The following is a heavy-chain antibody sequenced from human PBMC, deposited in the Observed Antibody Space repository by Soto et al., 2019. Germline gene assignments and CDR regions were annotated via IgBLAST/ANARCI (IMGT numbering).Heavy chain of an antibody. CDR1: GGSISSGGYY. J-gene: IGHJ4*02. CDR3: ARDRKRYSSSWSPNYYLDY. V-gene: IGHV4-31*03. D-gene: IGHD6-13*01. CDR2: IYYSGST. Sequence: ASETLSLTCTVSGGSISSGGYYWSWIRQHPGKGLEWIGYIYYSGSTYYNPSLKSRVTISVDTSKNQFSLKLSSVTAADTAVYYCARDRKRYSSSWSPNYYLDYWGQGTLVTVSS.